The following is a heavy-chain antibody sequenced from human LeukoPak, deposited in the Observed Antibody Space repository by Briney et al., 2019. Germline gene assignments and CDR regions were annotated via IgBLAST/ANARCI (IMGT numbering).Heavy chain of an antibody. V-gene: IGHV3-21*01. Sequence: GGSLRLSCVASGFTFNTYNMNWVRQAPGKGLEWVSSITSSSSYMYYADSVKGRFTISRDNAKNSLYLQMNSLRAKDTALYYCARDYYDSSGSSWFDPWGQGTLVTVSS. D-gene: IGHD3-22*01. CDR1: GFTFNTYN. J-gene: IGHJ5*02. CDR2: ITSSSSYM. CDR3: ARDYYDSSGSSWFDP.